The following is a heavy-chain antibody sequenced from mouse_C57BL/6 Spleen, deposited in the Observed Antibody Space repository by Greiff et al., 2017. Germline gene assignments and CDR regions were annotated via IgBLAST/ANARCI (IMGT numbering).Heavy chain of an antibody. J-gene: IGHJ4*01. Sequence: EVMLVESGGGLVQPGGSMKLSCVASGFTFSNYWMNWVRQSPEKGLEWVAQIRLKSDNYATHYAESVKGRFTISRDDSKSSVYLQMNNLRAEDTGIYYCTGYSNYYAMDYWGQGTSVTVSS. D-gene: IGHD2-5*01. CDR1: GFTFSNYW. CDR3: TGYSNYYAMDY. CDR2: IRLKSDNYAT. V-gene: IGHV6-3*01.